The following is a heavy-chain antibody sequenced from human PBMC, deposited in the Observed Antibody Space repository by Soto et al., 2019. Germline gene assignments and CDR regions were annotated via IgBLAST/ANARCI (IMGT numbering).Heavy chain of an antibody. J-gene: IGHJ4*02. CDR1: GFTFSSYA. CDR3: AKPYSSSSPLDY. CDR2: ISGSGGST. V-gene: IGHV3-23*01. Sequence: GESLKISCAASGFTFSSYAMSWVRQAPGKGLEWVSAISGSGGSTYYADSVKGRFTISRDNSKNTLYLQMNSLRAEDTAVYYCAKPYSSSSPLDYWGQGTLVTVSS. D-gene: IGHD6-13*01.